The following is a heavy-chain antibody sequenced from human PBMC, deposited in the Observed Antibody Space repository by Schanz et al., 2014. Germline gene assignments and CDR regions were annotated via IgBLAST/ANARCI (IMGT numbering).Heavy chain of an antibody. CDR1: GHPFTAYY. V-gene: IGHV1-2*06. CDR3: ATEAIRQTYNYYGMDV. D-gene: IGHD3-3*01. CDR2: INPNSGGT. J-gene: IGHJ6*02. Sequence: QVQLVQSGAEVKKPGASVKVSCKASGHPFTAYYMHWVRQAPGQGLEWMGRINPNSGGTNYAQKFQGRVTMTRDTSISTAYMELRSLRSDDTAVYYCATEAIRQTYNYYGMDVWGQGTTVTVSS.